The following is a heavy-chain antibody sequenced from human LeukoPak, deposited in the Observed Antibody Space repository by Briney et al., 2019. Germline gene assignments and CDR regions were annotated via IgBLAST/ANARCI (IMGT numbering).Heavy chain of an antibody. CDR1: GFTVSSYY. Sequence: GGSLRLSCAASGFTVSSYYMNWVRQAPGKELEWVSVIYTGGGRYYADSVRGRFTISRDTSKNMVFLQMNSLRVEDAAVYYCARGIDYWGRGTLVTVSS. CDR3: ARGIDY. J-gene: IGHJ4*02. V-gene: IGHV3-53*01. CDR2: IYTGGGR.